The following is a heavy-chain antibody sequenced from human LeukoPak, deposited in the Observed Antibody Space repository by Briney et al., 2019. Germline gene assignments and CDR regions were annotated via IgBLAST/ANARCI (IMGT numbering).Heavy chain of an antibody. D-gene: IGHD3-22*01. V-gene: IGHV1-58*01. CDR1: GFTFTSSA. CDR2: IVVGSDNT. CDR3: AAATDRSGYLLTR. Sequence: TSVKVSCKASGFTFTSSAVQWVRQARGQRLEWIGWIVVGSDNTNYAQKFQERVTITRDMSTSTAYMELSSLRSEDTAVYYCAAATDRSGYLLTRWGQGTLVTVSS. J-gene: IGHJ4*02.